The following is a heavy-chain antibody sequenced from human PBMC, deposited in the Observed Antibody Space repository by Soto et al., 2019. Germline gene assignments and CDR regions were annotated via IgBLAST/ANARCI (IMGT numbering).Heavy chain of an antibody. CDR2: INANNGGA. Sequence: GASVKVSCKASGYTFTDYHIHWVRQAPGQGLEFMGWINANNGGAGSSQQFQGRVTVTRDTSITTVYMELSNLRSDDTAVYYCAREGGSETLQPSYNCFDTWGQGNLVTVSS. CDR1: GYTFTDYH. V-gene: IGHV1-2*02. J-gene: IGHJ5*02. D-gene: IGHD6-25*01. CDR3: AREGGSETLQPSYNCFDT.